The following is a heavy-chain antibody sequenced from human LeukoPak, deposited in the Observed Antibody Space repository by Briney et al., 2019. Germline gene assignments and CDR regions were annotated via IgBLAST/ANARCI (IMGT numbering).Heavy chain of an antibody. CDR3: AKDEGYAGYDPRDWFDP. CDR2: ISGSGGST. V-gene: IGHV3-23*01. J-gene: IGHJ5*02. D-gene: IGHD5-12*01. Sequence: GGSLRLSCAASGFTFSSYAMSWVRQAPGKGLEWVSAISGSGGSTYYADSVKGRFTISKDNSKNTLYLQMNSLRAEDTAVYYCAKDEGYAGYDPRDWFDPWGQGTLVTVSS. CDR1: GFTFSSYA.